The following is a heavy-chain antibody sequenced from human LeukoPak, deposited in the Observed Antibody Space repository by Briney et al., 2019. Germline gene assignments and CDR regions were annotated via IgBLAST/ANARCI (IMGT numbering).Heavy chain of an antibody. J-gene: IGHJ6*02. Sequence: GESLRLSCAASGFTFSSYWMNWVRQAPGKGLEWVANINQDGSEKYYVDSVKGRFTISRDNAKNSLYLQMNSLRAEDTAVYYCARDDWVAAAGYYYYYGMDVWGQGTTVTVSS. CDR1: GFTFSSYW. D-gene: IGHD6-13*01. CDR3: ARDDWVAAAGYYYYYGMDV. V-gene: IGHV3-7*01. CDR2: INQDGSEK.